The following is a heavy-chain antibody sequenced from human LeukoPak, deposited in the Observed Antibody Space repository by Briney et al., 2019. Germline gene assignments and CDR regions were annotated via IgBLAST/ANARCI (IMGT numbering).Heavy chain of an antibody. D-gene: IGHD6-13*01. V-gene: IGHV3-23*01. J-gene: IGHJ4*02. CDR3: AKIGSSWYRETRPEYYFDY. Sequence: GGSLRLPCAASGFTLSSYAMSWVRQAPGKGLEWVSAISGSGGSTYYADSVKGRFTISRDNSKNTLYLQMNSPRAEDTAVYYCAKIGSSWYRETRPEYYFDYWGQGTLVTVSS. CDR2: ISGSGGST. CDR1: GFTLSSYA.